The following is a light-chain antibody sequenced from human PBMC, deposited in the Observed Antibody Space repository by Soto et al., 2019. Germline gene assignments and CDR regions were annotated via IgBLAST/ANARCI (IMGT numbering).Light chain of an antibody. Sequence: QSVLTQPPSASGTPGQRVTISCSGSSSNIGNNYVYWYQQRPGTAPKLLIYGNYQRPSGVPDRFSGSKSGTSASLAISGLRSEDEADYYCAAWDDSLNGRWVFGGGTKLTVL. J-gene: IGLJ3*02. CDR1: SSNIGNNY. CDR2: GNY. V-gene: IGLV1-47*01. CDR3: AAWDDSLNGRWV.